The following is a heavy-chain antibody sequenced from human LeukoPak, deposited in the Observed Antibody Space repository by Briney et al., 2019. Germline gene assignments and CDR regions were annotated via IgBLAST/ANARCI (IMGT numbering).Heavy chain of an antibody. CDR3: ARMRRWLQLGFDD. V-gene: IGHV4-59*01. CDR1: GGSISSYY. CDR2: IYYSGST. D-gene: IGHD5-24*01. Sequence: SETLSLTCTVSGGSISSYYWSWIRQPPGKGLEWIGYIYYSGSTNYNPSLKSRVTISVDTSKNQFSLKLSSVTAADTAVYYCARMRRWLQLGFDDWGQGTLVTVSS. J-gene: IGHJ4*02.